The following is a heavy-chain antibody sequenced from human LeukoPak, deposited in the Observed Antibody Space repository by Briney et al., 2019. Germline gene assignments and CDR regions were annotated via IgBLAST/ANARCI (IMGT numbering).Heavy chain of an antibody. V-gene: IGHV4-59*05. J-gene: IGHJ4*02. CDR2: IYYSGST. CDR3: ASLSYYYDSSGLYYFDY. CDR1: GGSINYYY. Sequence: PSETLSLTCTVSGGSINYYYWMWIRQPPGKGLEWIGSIYYSGSTYYNPSLKSRVTISVDTSKNQFSLKLSSVTAADTAVYYCASLSYYYDSSGLYYFDYWGQGTLVTVSS. D-gene: IGHD3-22*01.